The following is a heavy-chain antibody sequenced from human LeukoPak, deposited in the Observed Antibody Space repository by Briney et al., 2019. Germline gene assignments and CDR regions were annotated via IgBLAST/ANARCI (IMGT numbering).Heavy chain of an antibody. D-gene: IGHD6-13*01. J-gene: IGHJ6*02. CDR2: MSYDGSNK. Sequence: GGSLRLSCAASGFTFSSYAMHWVRQAPGKGLEWVAVMSYDGSNKYYADSVKGRFTISRDNSKNTLYLQMNSLRAEDTAVYYCARAHSSSWYSGPWGMDVWGQGTTVTVSS. CDR3: ARAHSSSWYSGPWGMDV. CDR1: GFTFSSYA. V-gene: IGHV3-30-3*01.